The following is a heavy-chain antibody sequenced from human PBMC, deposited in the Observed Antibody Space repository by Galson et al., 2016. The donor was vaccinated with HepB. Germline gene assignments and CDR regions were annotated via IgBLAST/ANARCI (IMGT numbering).Heavy chain of an antibody. V-gene: IGHV4-39*01. D-gene: IGHD6-19*01. CDR1: GDSISTSAYY. CDR2: IYYSGNT. CDR3: ARHFKSAMAVAGVWVVGPRWFGP. J-gene: IGHJ5*02. Sequence: SETLSLTCTVSGDSISTSAYYWGWIRQAPGKGLEWIGSIYYSGNTYYNPSLESRVTISVDTSNNQFSLNLRSVTAADTAVYYCARHFKSAMAVAGVWVVGPRWFGPWGQGTLLTVSS.